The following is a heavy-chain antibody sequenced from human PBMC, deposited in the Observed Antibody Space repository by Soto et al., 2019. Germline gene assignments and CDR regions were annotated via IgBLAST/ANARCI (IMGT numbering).Heavy chain of an antibody. Sequence: SVKISCKASGGTFSSYTISWVRQAPGQGLVWMGRIVPILRIANYAQKCQGRFTITADKSKSTSYMELSSLRSEDTDVYYCAIESGYCSGGSCYSSAFDIWGQGTMVTVSS. J-gene: IGHJ3*02. CDR1: GGTFSSYT. CDR3: AIESGYCSGGSCYSSAFDI. CDR2: IVPILRIA. V-gene: IGHV1-69*04. D-gene: IGHD2-15*01.